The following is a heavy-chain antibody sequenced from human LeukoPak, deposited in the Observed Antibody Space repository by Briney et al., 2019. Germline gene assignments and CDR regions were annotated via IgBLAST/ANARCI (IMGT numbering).Heavy chain of an antibody. D-gene: IGHD2-2*01. V-gene: IGHV3-48*02. CDR2: ISTSSSTI. CDR1: GYTLSYYS. Sequence: PGGSLRLSCGASGYTLSYYSMIWVRQAPGKGLEWISYISTSSSTIYYADSVKGRFTISRDNAKNSLSLQMNSLRDEDTAVYYCARASVVVAAAAFDYWGRGTLVTVSS. CDR3: ARASVVVAAAAFDY. J-gene: IGHJ4*02.